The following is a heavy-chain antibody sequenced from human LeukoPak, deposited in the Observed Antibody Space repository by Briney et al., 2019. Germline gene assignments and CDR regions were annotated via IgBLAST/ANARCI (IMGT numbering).Heavy chain of an antibody. CDR3: ARHVQYCSSTRCSGWFDP. J-gene: IGHJ5*02. CDR1: GFTFSSYS. CDR2: ISSSSSYI. Sequence: PGGSLRLSCAASGFTFSSYSMNWVRQAPGKGLEWVSSISSSSSYIYYADSVKGRFTIPRDNAKNSLYLQMNSLRAEDTAVYYCARHVQYCSSTRCSGWFDPWGQGTLVTVPS. D-gene: IGHD2-2*01. V-gene: IGHV3-21*01.